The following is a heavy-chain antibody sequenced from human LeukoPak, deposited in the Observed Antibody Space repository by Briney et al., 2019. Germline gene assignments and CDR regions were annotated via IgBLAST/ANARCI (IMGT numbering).Heavy chain of an antibody. CDR2: IKQDGSEK. D-gene: IGHD3-3*01. CDR3: ARVTSANYDFWSGYYSDAFDI. Sequence: GGSLRLSCAASGFTFSSYWMSWVRQAPGKGLEWVANIKQDGSEKYYVDSVKGRFTISGDNAKNSLYLQMNSLRAEDTAVYYCARVTSANYDFWSGYYSDAFDIWGQGTMVTVSS. CDR1: GFTFSSYW. V-gene: IGHV3-7*01. J-gene: IGHJ3*02.